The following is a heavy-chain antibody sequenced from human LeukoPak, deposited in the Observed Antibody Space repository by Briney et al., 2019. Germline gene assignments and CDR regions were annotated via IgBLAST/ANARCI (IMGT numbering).Heavy chain of an antibody. V-gene: IGHV4-61*02. CDR1: GGSISSGSYY. Sequence: PSQTLSLTCTVSGGSISSGSYYWSWIRQPAGKGLEWIGRIYTSGNTNYNPSLKSRVTISVDTSKNQFSLKLSSVTAADTAVYYCARGPSRYYDSSGYYNWFDPWGQGTLVTVSS. J-gene: IGHJ5*02. CDR3: ARGPSRYYDSSGYYNWFDP. D-gene: IGHD3-22*01. CDR2: IYTSGNT.